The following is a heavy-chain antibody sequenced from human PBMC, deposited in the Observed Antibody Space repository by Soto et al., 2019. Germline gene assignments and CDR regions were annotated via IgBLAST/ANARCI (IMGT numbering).Heavy chain of an antibody. Sequence: EVRLVESGGGLVKPRGSLRVSCAASGFNFNTYSMNWVRQAPGKGLEWVSFISASGGYKYYADSVRGRFTISRDNAKKSVYLEMKSLTADDTAVYYCAGERSALPGARDAMDVWGQGTTVNVSS. CDR2: ISASGGYK. D-gene: IGHD1-26*01. V-gene: IGHV3-21*02. CDR3: AGERSALPGARDAMDV. CDR1: GFNFNTYS. J-gene: IGHJ6*02.